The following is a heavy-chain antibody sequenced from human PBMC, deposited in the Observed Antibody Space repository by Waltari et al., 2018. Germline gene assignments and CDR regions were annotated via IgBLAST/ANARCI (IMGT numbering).Heavy chain of an antibody. J-gene: IGHJ4*02. Sequence: QVQLQQWGAGLLKPSETLSLTCAVYGGSFSGYYWSWIRQPPGKGLEWIGEINHSGSTNYNPSLKSRVTISVDTSKNQFSLKLSSVTAADTAVYYCARAPVGADTPFDYWGQGTLVTVSS. V-gene: IGHV4-34*01. CDR2: INHSGST. CDR1: GGSFSGYY. D-gene: IGHD1-26*01. CDR3: ARAPVGADTPFDY.